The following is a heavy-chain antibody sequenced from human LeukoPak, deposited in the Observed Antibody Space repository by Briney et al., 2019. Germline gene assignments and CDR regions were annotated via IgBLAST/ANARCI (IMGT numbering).Heavy chain of an antibody. Sequence: ASVKVSCKASGYTFTRYWMHWVRQAPGQGLEWLGVINPNGGRTTYTQNFQGRVTMTRDTSTTTVYMELSRLRSEDTAVYYCARDFGINYGDYYYYYMDVWGKGTTVTVSS. CDR3: ARDFGINYGDYYYYYMDV. J-gene: IGHJ6*03. D-gene: IGHD4-17*01. CDR2: INPNGGRT. V-gene: IGHV1-46*01. CDR1: GYTFTRYW.